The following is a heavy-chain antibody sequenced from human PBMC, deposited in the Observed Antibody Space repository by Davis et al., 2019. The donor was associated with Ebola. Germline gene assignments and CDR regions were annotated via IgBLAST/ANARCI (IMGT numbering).Heavy chain of an antibody. CDR1: GFTFSGSA. CDR3: ARDRLAAPFDY. CDR2: IRSKANSYAT. J-gene: IGHJ4*02. D-gene: IGHD6-13*01. V-gene: IGHV3-73*01. Sequence: GGSLRLSCAASGFTFSGSAMHWVRQASGKGLEWVGRIRSKANSYATAYAASVKGRFTISRDDSKNTAYLQMNSLKTEDTAVYYCARDRLAAPFDYWGQGTLVTVSS.